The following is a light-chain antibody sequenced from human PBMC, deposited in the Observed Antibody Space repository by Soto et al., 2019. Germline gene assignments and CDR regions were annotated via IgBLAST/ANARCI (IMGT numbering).Light chain of an antibody. J-gene: IGLJ1*01. CDR3: KSYAGSNTYV. Sequence: QSVLAQPPSASGSPGQSVTISWTGTKSDIGVDDFVSWYQHHPGKAPRLIIYEVVQRPSGVPDRFSGSKSGNTASLTVSGLQAADEADYFCKSYAGSNTYVFGSGTKVTVL. CDR2: EVV. V-gene: IGLV2-8*01. CDR1: KSDIGVDDF.